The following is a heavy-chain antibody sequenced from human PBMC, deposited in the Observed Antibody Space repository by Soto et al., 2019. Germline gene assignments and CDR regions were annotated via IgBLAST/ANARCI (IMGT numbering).Heavy chain of an antibody. CDR1: GYTFTSHT. Sequence: ASVKVSCKASGYTFTSHTIHWVRQAPGQSFEWLGWINVGNGNTRSSHKFQDRVTTDRDTSASTVSMEVSSLRSEDTAIYFCARVAMATTTKGIFYYDYWGQGTLVTVSS. D-gene: IGHD2-21*01. V-gene: IGHV1-3*01. CDR3: ARVAMATTTKGIFYYDY. CDR2: INVGNGNT. J-gene: IGHJ4*02.